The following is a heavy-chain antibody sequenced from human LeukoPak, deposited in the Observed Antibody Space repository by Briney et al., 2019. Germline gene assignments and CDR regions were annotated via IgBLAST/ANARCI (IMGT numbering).Heavy chain of an antibody. D-gene: IGHD3-3*01. V-gene: IGHV3-23*01. CDR1: GFTFSNYA. J-gene: IGHJ5*02. Sequence: PGGSLRLSCAASGFTFSNYAMSWVRQAPGKGLEWVSAINDSGGTTYYADSVKGRFTISRDSSKNTLYLQMNSLRAEDTALYYCAKADSISLNWFDPWGQGTLVTVSS. CDR3: AKADSISLNWFDP. CDR2: INDSGGTT.